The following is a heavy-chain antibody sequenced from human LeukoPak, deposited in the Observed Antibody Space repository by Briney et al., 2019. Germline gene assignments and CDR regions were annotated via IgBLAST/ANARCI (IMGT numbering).Heavy chain of an antibody. J-gene: IGHJ4*02. V-gene: IGHV1-18*01. Sequence: ASVKVSCKASGYTFTSYGISWVPQAPGQGLEWMGWISAYNGNTNYAQKLQGRVTMTTDTSTSTAYMELWSLRSDDTAVYYCARAKAVDSTYYDFWSGYLGYWGQGTLVTVSS. CDR3: ARAKAVDSTYYDFWSGYLGY. CDR2: ISAYNGNT. D-gene: IGHD3-3*01. CDR1: GYTFTSYG.